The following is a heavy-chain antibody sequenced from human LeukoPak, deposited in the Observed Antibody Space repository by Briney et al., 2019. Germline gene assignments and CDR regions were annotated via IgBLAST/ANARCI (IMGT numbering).Heavy chain of an antibody. CDR3: ARDLRGLGDYYDY. J-gene: IGHJ4*02. CDR2: INPDSAVT. V-gene: IGHV1-2*02. Sequence: GASVKVSCKASGYLFTGYYIHWVRQAPGQGLEWMGWINPDSAVTHFAQKFQDRVTMTRDTSISTAYMELSSLRYDDTAVYFCARDLRGLGDYYDYWGQGTLITVTS. D-gene: IGHD3-10*01. CDR1: GYLFTGYY.